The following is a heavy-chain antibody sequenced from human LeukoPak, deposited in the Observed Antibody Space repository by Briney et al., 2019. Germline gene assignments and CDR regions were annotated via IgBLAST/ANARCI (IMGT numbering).Heavy chain of an antibody. CDR3: ASTNLGYCSGGSCYSFSYYFDY. J-gene: IGHJ4*02. CDR1: GGSISSSSYY. CDR2: IYYSGST. D-gene: IGHD2-15*01. Sequence: SETLSLTCSVSGGSISSSSYYGGWIRQPPGKGLEWIGSIYYSGSTYDNPSLKSRVTISVDTSKNQFSLKLSSVTAADTAVYYCASTNLGYCSGGSCYSFSYYFDYWGQGTLVTVSS. V-gene: IGHV4-39*01.